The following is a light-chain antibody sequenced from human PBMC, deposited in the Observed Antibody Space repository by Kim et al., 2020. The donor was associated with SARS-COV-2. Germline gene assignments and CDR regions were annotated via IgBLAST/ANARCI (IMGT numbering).Light chain of an antibody. CDR3: QQYYSTPVT. CDR1: QSVLYSSNNKNY. J-gene: IGKJ4*01. Sequence: DIVMTQSPDSLAVSLGERATINCKSSQSVLYSSNNKNYLAWYQQKPGQPPKLLIYWASTRESGAPDRFSGSGSGTDFTLTISSLQAEDVAVYYCQQYYSTPVTFGGGTKVDIK. V-gene: IGKV4-1*01. CDR2: WAS.